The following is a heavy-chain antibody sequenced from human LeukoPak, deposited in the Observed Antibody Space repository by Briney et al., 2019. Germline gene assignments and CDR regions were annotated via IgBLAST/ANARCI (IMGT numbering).Heavy chain of an antibody. D-gene: IGHD1-26*01. CDR3: ARDTKWDSPGKSYYGMDV. Sequence: SETLSLTCTVSGGSISSYYWSWIRQPPGKGLEWIGYIYYSGSTNYNPSLKSRVTISVDTSKNQFSLKLSSVTAADTAVYYCARDTKWDSPGKSYYGMDVWGQGTTVTVSS. CDR2: IYYSGST. J-gene: IGHJ6*02. CDR1: GGSISSYY. V-gene: IGHV4-59*01.